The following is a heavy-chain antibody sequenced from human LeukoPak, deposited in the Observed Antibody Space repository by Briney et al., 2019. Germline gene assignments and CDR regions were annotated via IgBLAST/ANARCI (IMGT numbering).Heavy chain of an antibody. D-gene: IGHD1-26*01. CDR2: ISSDGSST. Sequence: GGSLRLSCVASGFTFRTYWMYWVRQVPGKGLVWVSRISSDGSSTIYADSVKGRFTISRDNANNTLYLQMNSLRGEDTAVYYCAREWALPGAYYMDVWGKGTTVTVSS. CDR1: GFTFRTYW. V-gene: IGHV3-74*01. CDR3: AREWALPGAYYMDV. J-gene: IGHJ6*03.